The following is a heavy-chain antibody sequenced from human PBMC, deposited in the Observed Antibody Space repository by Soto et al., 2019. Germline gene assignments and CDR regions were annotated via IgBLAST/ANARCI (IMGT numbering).Heavy chain of an antibody. CDR2: IIPIFGTA. CDR1: GGTFSSYA. J-gene: IGHJ3*02. V-gene: IGHV1-69*13. CDR3: ASAWTDSGAFDI. D-gene: IGHD5-12*01. Sequence: ASVKVSCKASGGTFSSYAISWVRQAPGQGLEWMGGIIPIFGTANYAQKFQGRVTITADESTSTAYMELSSLRSEDTAVYYCASAWTDSGAFDIWGQGTMVTVSS.